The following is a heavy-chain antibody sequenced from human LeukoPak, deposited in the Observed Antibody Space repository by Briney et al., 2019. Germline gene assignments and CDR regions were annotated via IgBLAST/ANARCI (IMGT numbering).Heavy chain of an antibody. Sequence: SETLSLTCTVSGASISSYYWSWIRQPPGEGLEWIGHIFYRGSTNYNPSLKSRVTISVDKSKNQFSLKLSSVTAADTAVYYCARDLHSPNYYDSSGYYYVAFDIWGQGTMVTVSS. CDR3: ARDLHSPNYYDSSGYYYVAFDI. D-gene: IGHD3-22*01. J-gene: IGHJ3*02. V-gene: IGHV4-59*12. CDR2: IFYRGST. CDR1: GASISSYY.